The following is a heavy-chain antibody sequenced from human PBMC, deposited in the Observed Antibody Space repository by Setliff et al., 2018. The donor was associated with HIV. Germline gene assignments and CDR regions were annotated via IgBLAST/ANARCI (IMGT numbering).Heavy chain of an antibody. CDR2: IDPDRGET. CDR3: AWGTQRPIDS. J-gene: IGHJ4*02. CDR1: GYTFPDYY. V-gene: IGHV1-69-2*01. Sequence: RASVKVSCKVSGYTFPDYYMQWVRQAPGKGLEWMGLIDPDRGETVYAEKFQGRVTITADKSKDIAYMKLSSLRSEDTAIYYCAWGTQRPIDSWGQGTLVTVSS. D-gene: IGHD3-16*01.